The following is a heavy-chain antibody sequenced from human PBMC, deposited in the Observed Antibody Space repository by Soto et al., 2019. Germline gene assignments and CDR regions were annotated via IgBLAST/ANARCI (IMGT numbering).Heavy chain of an antibody. Sequence: SETLSLTCNFSGASVNVYYWSWIRQSAGKGLEWIGRIYTTGSSNYNPSLKSRVSMSVDTSKNQVSLKLTSATAADTAVYFCVRDPPNWFDPWGQGTLVTVSS. V-gene: IGHV4-4*07. J-gene: IGHJ5*02. CDR2: IYTTGSS. CDR1: GASVNVYY. CDR3: VRDPPNWFDP.